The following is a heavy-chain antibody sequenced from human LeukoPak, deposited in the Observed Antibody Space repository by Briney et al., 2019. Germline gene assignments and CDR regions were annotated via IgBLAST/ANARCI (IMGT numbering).Heavy chain of an antibody. D-gene: IGHD5-18*01. CDR2: IYSGGST. V-gene: IGHV3-53*01. CDR1: GFTVSSNY. J-gene: IGHJ3*02. Sequence: GGSLRLSCAASGFTVSSNYMSWVRQAPGKGLEWVSVIYSGGSTYYADSVKGRFTISRDNSKNPLYLQMNSLRAEDTAVYYCASYVDTAMAAGVAFDIWGQGTMVTVSS. CDR3: ASYVDTAMAAGVAFDI.